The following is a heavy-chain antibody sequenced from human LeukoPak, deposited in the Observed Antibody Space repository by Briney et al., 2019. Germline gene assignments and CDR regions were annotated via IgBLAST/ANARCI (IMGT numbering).Heavy chain of an antibody. CDR2: IYPGDSYT. CDR3: ASPYGGYCSSTSCYNTNDAFDI. CDR1: GYSFTSYW. Sequence: GESLKISWKGSGYSFTSYWIGWVRQMPGKGLEWMGIIYPGDSYTRYSPSVHRQVTISADKSISTAYVQWSSLKASDTAMYYCASPYGGYCSSTSCYNTNDAFDIWGQGTMVTVSS. J-gene: IGHJ3*02. V-gene: IGHV5-51*01. D-gene: IGHD2-2*01.